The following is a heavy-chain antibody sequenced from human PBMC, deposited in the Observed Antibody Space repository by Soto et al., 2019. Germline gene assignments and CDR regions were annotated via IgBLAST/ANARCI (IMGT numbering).Heavy chain of an antibody. J-gene: IGHJ5*02. D-gene: IGHD3-3*01. CDR2: ISSSSSYI. CDR1: GFTFSSYS. CDR3: ARADYDFWSGYYGGQNWLDP. V-gene: IGHV3-21*01. Sequence: GGSLRLSCAASGFTFSSYSMNWVRQAPGEGLEWVSSISSSSSYIYYADSVKGRFTISRDNAKNSLYLQMNSLRAEDTAVYYCARADYDFWSGYYGGQNWLDPWGQGTLVTVSS.